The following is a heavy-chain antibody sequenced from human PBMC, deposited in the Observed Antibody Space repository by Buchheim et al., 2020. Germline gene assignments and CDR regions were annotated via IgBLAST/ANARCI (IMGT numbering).Heavy chain of an antibody. CDR3: ARGRARLLWFGELRAWFDP. V-gene: IGHV4-34*01. D-gene: IGHD3-10*01. Sequence: QVQLQQWGAGLLKPSETLSLTCAVYGGSFSGYYWSWIRQPPGKGLEWIGELNHSGSTNYNPSLKSRVTISVDTSKNQFSLKLSAVTAADTAVYYCARGRARLLWFGELRAWFDPWGQGTL. CDR1: GGSFSGYY. J-gene: IGHJ5*02. CDR2: LNHSGST.